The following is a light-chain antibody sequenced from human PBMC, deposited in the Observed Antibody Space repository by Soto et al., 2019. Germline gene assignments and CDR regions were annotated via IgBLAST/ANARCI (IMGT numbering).Light chain of an antibody. CDR3: DSYAGRSTSV. V-gene: IGLV2-23*02. Sequence: QSVLTQPASVSGSPGQSITISCTGTSSDVGSYNLVSRYQQHPGKAPKLMIYEVTKRPSGVSNRFSGSKSGNTASLTISGLQAEDEADYYCDSYAGRSTSVFGTGTKVTVL. J-gene: IGLJ1*01. CDR1: SSDVGSYNL. CDR2: EVT.